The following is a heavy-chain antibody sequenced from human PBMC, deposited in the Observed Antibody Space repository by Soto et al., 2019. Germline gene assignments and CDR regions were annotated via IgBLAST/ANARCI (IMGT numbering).Heavy chain of an antibody. CDR3: ARGGYCSSTSCYKAKAYYYDSSGYYQLDY. CDR1: GGPIRSCQ. J-gene: IGHJ4*02. V-gene: IGHV4-59*07. CDR2: IYYSGST. Sequence: SDTLSLTCSGSGGPIRSCQWRLMRQPPGKGLEWRGDIYYSGSTNYNPSLKSRVTISVDTCKNQFSLKLSSVTAADTAVYYCARGGYCSSTSCYKAKAYYYDSSGYYQLDYSGQGTLVTV. D-gene: IGHD2-2*02.